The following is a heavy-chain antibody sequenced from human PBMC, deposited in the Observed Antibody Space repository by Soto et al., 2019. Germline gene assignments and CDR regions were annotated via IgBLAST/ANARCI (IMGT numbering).Heavy chain of an antibody. CDR2: LSSDGFGA. D-gene: IGHD3-16*01. Sequence: EVHLEESWGGLVQPGGSLRLSCAASGFSLSPYWMHWVRQVPGRGLEWVARLSSDGFGAAYADSVKGRFFISRDIARNTLSLQMNSLRADDTAVYYCARDLGGPDYWGRGTSVTVSS. V-gene: IGHV3-74*03. J-gene: IGHJ4*02. CDR3: ARDLGGPDY. CDR1: GFSLSPYW.